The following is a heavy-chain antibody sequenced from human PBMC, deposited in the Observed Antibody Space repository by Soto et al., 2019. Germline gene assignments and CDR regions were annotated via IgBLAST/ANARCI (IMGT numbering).Heavy chain of an antibody. J-gene: IGHJ3*02. D-gene: IGHD3-22*01. Sequence: ASVKVSCKVSGYTLTELSMHWVRQAPGKGLEWMGGFDPEDGETIYAQKFQGRVTMTEDTSTDTAYMELSSLRSEDTAVYYCATADSSGYFDAFDIWGQGTMVTVSS. CDR2: FDPEDGET. V-gene: IGHV1-24*01. CDR3: ATADSSGYFDAFDI. CDR1: GYTLTELS.